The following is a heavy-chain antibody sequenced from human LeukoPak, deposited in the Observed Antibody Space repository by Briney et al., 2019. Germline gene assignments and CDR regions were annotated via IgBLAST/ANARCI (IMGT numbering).Heavy chain of an antibody. V-gene: IGHV3-21*01. CDR3: ARGKTSQNIVTRKTYNWFDP. D-gene: IGHD2/OR15-2a*01. Sequence: PGGSLRLSCAASEFTFSSYNMNWVRQAPGKGLEWVSSISSSSNYIYYADSVKGRFTISRDNAKNSLYLQMKSLRVEDTAVYYCARGKTSQNIVTRKTYNWFDPWGQGTLVTASS. CDR2: ISSSSNYI. CDR1: EFTFSSYN. J-gene: IGHJ5*02.